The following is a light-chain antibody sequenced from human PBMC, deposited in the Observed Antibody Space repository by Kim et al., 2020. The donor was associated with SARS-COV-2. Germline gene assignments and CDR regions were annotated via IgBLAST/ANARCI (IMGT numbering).Light chain of an antibody. J-gene: IGKJ1*01. V-gene: IGKV3-20*01. Sequence: SPGERATLSCWASQTVTNNYLAWYQQKPGQAPRLLIYGASNRAAGIPDRFSGSGSATDFTLTISRLEPEDFAVYYCQHYDTSPTWTFGQGTKVEI. CDR2: GAS. CDR3: QHYDTSPTWT. CDR1: QTVTNNY.